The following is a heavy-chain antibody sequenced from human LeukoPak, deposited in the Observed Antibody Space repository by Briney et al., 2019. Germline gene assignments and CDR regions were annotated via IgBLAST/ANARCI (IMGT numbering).Heavy chain of an antibody. D-gene: IGHD3-10*01. J-gene: IGHJ4*02. CDR3: ARVYSGELFPDY. Sequence: PGGSLRLSCAASGFTFSGNWMHWVRQAPGKGLVWVSRINSDGSSTRYADSVKGRFTISRDNAKNTLYLQMNSLRAEDTAVYYCARVYSGELFPDYWGQGTLVTVSS. CDR1: GFTFSGNW. V-gene: IGHV3-74*01. CDR2: INSDGSST.